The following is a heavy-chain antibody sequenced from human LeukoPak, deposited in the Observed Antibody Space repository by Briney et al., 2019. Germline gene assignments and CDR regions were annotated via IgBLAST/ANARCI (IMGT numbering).Heavy chain of an antibody. V-gene: IGHV3-11*01. CDR3: ARDRRFPYCGGDCPPDAFDI. J-gene: IGHJ3*02. CDR2: ISSSGSTI. D-gene: IGHD2-21*02. CDR1: GFTFSDYY. Sequence: GRSLRLSCAASGFTFSDYYMSWIRQAPGKGLEWVSYISSSGSTIYYADSVKGRFTISRDNAKNSLYLQMNSLRAEDTAVYYCARDRRFPYCGGDCPPDAFDIWGQGTMVTVSS.